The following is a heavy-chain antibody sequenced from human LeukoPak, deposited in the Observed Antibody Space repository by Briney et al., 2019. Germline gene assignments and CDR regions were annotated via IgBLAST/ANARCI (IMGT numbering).Heavy chain of an antibody. J-gene: IGHJ4*02. D-gene: IGHD3-10*01. Sequence: GGSLRLSCAASGFPFSSHAMRWVRQAPGRGLECVSAISGSGSTSYYADSVKGRFTISKDNSKNTLYLQMTSLRAEDTAVYYCAKDQRGYYQPIDYWGQGILVTVSS. CDR3: AKDQRGYYQPIDY. V-gene: IGHV3-23*01. CDR1: GFPFSSHA. CDR2: ISGSGSTS.